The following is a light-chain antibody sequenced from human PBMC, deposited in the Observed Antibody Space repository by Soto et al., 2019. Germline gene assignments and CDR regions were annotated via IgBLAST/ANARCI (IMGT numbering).Light chain of an antibody. CDR2: EVS. CDR3: TSYAGSNNFFYV. CDR1: SSDVGGYNY. V-gene: IGLV2-8*01. J-gene: IGLJ1*01. Sequence: QSALTQPPSASGSPGQSVTISCTGTSSDVGGYNYVSWYQQHPGKAPKLMLYEVSKRPSGVPDRFSGSKSGNTASLTVSGLQAEDEADYYCTSYAGSNNFFYVFGTGTKLTVL.